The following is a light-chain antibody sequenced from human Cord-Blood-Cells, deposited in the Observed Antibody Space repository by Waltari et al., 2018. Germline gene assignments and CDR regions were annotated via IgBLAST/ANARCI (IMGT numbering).Light chain of an antibody. Sequence: QSVLTQPPSASGTPGQRVTISCSGSSSHIGSNTVTWYQQLPGTAPKLLIYSNNQRPSGVPDRFSGSKSGTSASLAISGLQSEDEADYYCAAWDDSLNGRVFGGGTKLTVL. CDR1: SSHIGSNT. CDR2: SNN. CDR3: AAWDDSLNGRV. J-gene: IGLJ2*01. V-gene: IGLV1-44*01.